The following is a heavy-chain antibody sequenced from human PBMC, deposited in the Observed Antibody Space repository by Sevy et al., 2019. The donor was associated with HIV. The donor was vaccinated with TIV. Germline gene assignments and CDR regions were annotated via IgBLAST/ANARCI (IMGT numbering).Heavy chain of an antibody. CDR2: FDPEDGET. J-gene: IGHJ4*02. V-gene: IGHV1-24*01. Sequence: ASLKVSCKVSGYTLSQISMHWVRQAPGKGLEWMGSFDPEDGETIYALKFQARVTMTEDTSTDTAYMELSSLRSDDTAVYYCATTKDYYYSSGSPFDSWGQGTLVTVSS. D-gene: IGHD3-22*01. CDR3: ATTKDYYYSSGSPFDS. CDR1: GYTLSQIS.